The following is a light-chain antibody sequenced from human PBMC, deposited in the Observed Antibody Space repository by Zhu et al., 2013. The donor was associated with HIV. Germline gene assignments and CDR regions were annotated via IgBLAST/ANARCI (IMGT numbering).Light chain of an antibody. CDR3: QQYNTFPWA. CDR2: KSS. V-gene: IGKV1-5*03. J-gene: IGKJ1*01. CDR1: QSISSW. Sequence: DIQMTQSPSTLSASVRDRVTITCRSSQSISSWLAWYQQRPGRAPKVLIYKSSILESGVPSRFSGSGSGTEFTLSISDLQPDDFATYYCQQYNTFPWAFGQGTEVEAK.